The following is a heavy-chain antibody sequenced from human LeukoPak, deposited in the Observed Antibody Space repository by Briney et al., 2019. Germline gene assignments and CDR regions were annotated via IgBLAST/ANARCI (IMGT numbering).Heavy chain of an antibody. CDR2: IIPIFGTA. D-gene: IGHD6-13*01. CDR3: ARVGLAAAGTSPSYDY. J-gene: IGHJ4*02. Sequence: SVKVSCKASGGTFSSYAISWVQRAPEQGLEWMGRIIPIFGTANYAQKFQGRVTITTDESTSTAYMELSSLRSEDTAVYYCARVGLAAAGTSPSYDYWGQGTLVTVSS. CDR1: GGTFSSYA. V-gene: IGHV1-69*05.